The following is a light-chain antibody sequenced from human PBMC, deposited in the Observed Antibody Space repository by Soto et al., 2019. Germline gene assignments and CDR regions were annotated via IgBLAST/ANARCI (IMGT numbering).Light chain of an antibody. CDR2: DAS. V-gene: IGKV3-11*01. Sequence: EIVLTQSPATLSLSPGERATLSCRASQSVSSSLAWYQQKPGQAPRLLIYDASNRATRVPARFSGSGSGTDFTLTISSLEPEDFAVYYCQQRGNWPVTFGQGTTVEI. CDR1: QSVSSS. CDR3: QQRGNWPVT. J-gene: IGKJ1*01.